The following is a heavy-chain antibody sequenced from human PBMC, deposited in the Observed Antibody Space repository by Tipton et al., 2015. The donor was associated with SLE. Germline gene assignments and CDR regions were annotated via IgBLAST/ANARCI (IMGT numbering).Heavy chain of an antibody. D-gene: IGHD6-25*01. CDR1: GGSISNYY. CDR2: VFDTGYT. CDR3: ARQDLGRAATLTFDI. V-gene: IGHV4-39*01. J-gene: IGHJ4*02. Sequence: TLSLTCTVSGGSISNYYLAWFRPTRGKRLEWIGSVFDTGYTAYNPSLEGRVSLSVDTSNNEFSLKLSSVTAADTAVYFCARQDLGRAATLTFDIWGLGTLVTVSS.